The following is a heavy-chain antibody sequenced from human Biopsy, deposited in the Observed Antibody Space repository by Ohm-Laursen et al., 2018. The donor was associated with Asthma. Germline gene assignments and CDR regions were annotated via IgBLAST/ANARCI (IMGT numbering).Heavy chain of an antibody. D-gene: IGHD3-22*01. CDR3: VKDTVEDRGGYYTLDV. J-gene: IGHJ3*01. CDR2: ISPDGRSA. Sequence: SLRLSCAASGFTFGGYAMSWARQAPGKGLEWVSTISPDGRSAHGPDSFRGRFTISRDNSRDTLYLQMRSLRADDTAVYYCVKDTVEDRGGYYTLDVWGQGTKVTVSS. V-gene: IGHV3-23*01. CDR1: GFTFGGYA.